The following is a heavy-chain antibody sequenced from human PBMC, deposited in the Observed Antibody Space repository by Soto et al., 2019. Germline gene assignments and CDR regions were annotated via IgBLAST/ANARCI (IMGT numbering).Heavy chain of an antibody. V-gene: IGHV3-30*03. J-gene: IGHJ6*02. CDR2: ISYDGTDK. D-gene: IGHD1-1*01. Sequence: LRLSCAASGFTFYNYAMHWVRQAPGKGLEWVAVISYDGTDKYYADSVKGRFTISRNNSKKTLYLQMDSLRDEDAAVYYCARDKKPFNWSPSILKSYYYGMDVWGQGTTVTVSS. CDR3: ARDKKPFNWSPSILKSYYYGMDV. CDR1: GFTFYNYA.